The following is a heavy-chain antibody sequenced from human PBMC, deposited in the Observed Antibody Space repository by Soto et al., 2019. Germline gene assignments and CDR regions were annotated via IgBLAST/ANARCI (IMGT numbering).Heavy chain of an antibody. CDR2: ISGSGIST. J-gene: IGHJ4*02. D-gene: IGHD5-18*01. Sequence: PGGSLRLSCAASGFTFSSYAMSWVRQAPGKGLEWVSGISGSGISTYSADSVKGRFTISRDNSKNTLYLQMNSLRAEDTAVYYCAKSGGYNYGYQETDYWGQGTLVTVSS. CDR1: GFTFSSYA. V-gene: IGHV3-23*01. CDR3: AKSGGYNYGYQETDY.